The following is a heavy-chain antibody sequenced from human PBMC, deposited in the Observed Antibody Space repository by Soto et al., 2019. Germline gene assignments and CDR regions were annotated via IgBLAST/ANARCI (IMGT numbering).Heavy chain of an antibody. Sequence: ASVKVSCKASGYTFTSYDFHWVRQAPGQRLEWMGWINAGNGNTKYSQKFQGRVTITRDTSASTAYMELSSLRSEDTAVYYCARAVAVAADFDYWGQGTLVTVS. CDR3: ARAVAVAADFDY. V-gene: IGHV1-3*01. CDR2: INAGNGNT. J-gene: IGHJ4*02. CDR1: GYTFTSYD. D-gene: IGHD6-19*01.